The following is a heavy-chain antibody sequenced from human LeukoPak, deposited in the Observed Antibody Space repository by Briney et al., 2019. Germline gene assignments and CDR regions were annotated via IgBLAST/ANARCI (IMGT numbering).Heavy chain of an antibody. D-gene: IGHD2-2*01. V-gene: IGHV3-21*01. Sequence: GGSLRLSCTASGFIFRDYVMSWVRQAPGKGLEWVSAIDPSSTYIYYADSVKGRFTISRDNAENSLYLQMNSLRVEDTAVYYCARAPTVLVGYCSSSSCQADYWGQGTLVTVSS. CDR3: ARAPTVLVGYCSSSSCQADY. CDR2: IDPSSTYI. CDR1: GFIFRDYV. J-gene: IGHJ4*02.